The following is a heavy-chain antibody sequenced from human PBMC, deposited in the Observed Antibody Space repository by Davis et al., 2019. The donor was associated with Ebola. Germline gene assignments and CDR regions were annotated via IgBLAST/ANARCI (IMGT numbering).Heavy chain of an antibody. J-gene: IGHJ3*01. CDR3: ARDLSWYHAFDV. CDR2: IYSGGST. Sequence: GESLKISCAASGFTVSSNYMTWVRQAPGKGLEWVSVIYSGGSTYYADSVKGRFTISRDSSKNTLYLQMNSLRAEDTAVYYCARDLSWYHAFDVWGQGTMVTVSS. CDR1: GFTVSSNY. D-gene: IGHD6-13*01. V-gene: IGHV3-53*01.